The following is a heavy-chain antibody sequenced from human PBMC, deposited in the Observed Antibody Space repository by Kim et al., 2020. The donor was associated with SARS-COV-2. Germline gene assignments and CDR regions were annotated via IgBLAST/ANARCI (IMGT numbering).Heavy chain of an antibody. D-gene: IGHD3-3*01. CDR1: GYTFTSYG. CDR2: ISAYNGNT. Sequence: ASVKVSCKASGYTFTSYGISWVRQPPGQGLEWMGWISAYNGNTNYAQKLQGRVTMTTDTSTSTAYMELRSLRSDDTAVYYCARVFTIFGVVSYDAFDIWGQGTMVTVSS. J-gene: IGHJ3*02. CDR3: ARVFTIFGVVSYDAFDI. V-gene: IGHV1-18*01.